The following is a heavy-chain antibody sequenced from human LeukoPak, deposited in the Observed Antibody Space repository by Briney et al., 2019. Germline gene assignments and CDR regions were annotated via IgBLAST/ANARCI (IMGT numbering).Heavy chain of an antibody. V-gene: IGHV3-30*02. CDR3: PKASNAPGSYYYYTDV. J-gene: IGHJ6*03. Sequence: GGCLRLSCAPSEFTFRSYGMHWVRRAPGRGLEWVAFIRYDGGNIYYADSVKGRFTNSRDNSKTTLYLQMNSLRPEDTAVYYCPKASNAPGSYYYYTDVWGKGTTVTVSS. CDR2: IRYDGGNI. CDR1: EFTFRSYG. D-gene: IGHD1-14*01.